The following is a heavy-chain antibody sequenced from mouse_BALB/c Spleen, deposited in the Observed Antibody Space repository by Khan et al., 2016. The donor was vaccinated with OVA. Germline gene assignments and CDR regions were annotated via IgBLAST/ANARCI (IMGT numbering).Heavy chain of an antibody. J-gene: IGHJ3*01. CDR2: ISSAATYT. D-gene: IGHD2-1*01. CDR1: GFTFSSFV. CDR3: TNGNYGWFAY. V-gene: IGHV5-9-1*01. Sequence: EVELVESGGGLVEPGGSLKLSCAASGFTFSSFVMSWVRQTPEKRLEWVATISSAATYTYYPDSIKGRFTISRDNAKNTPYLHMNSLRSDDTAIYYCTNGNYGWFAYWGLGTLVTVST.